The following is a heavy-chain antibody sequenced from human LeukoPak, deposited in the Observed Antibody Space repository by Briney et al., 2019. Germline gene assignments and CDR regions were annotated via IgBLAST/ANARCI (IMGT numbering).Heavy chain of an antibody. J-gene: IGHJ5*02. CDR1: GFTFSSYE. CDR2: ISESGSAI. CDR3: ARDQYNYGYVSWFDP. D-gene: IGHD5-18*01. Sequence: GGSLRLSCAASGFTFSSYEMNWVRLAPGKGLEWVSYISESGSAIYYADSVKGRFTISRDNAKNSLYLQMNSLRAEDTAVYYCARDQYNYGYVSWFDPWGQGPLVTVSS. V-gene: IGHV3-48*03.